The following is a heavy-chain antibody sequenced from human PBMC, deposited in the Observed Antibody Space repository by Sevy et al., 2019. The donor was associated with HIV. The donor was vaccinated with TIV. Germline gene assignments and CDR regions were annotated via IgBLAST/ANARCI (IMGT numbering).Heavy chain of an antibody. V-gene: IGHV3-7*03. D-gene: IGHD3-3*02. CDR3: ARVGFFGVRYFDY. Sequence: GGSLRLSCAASGFTFSSYWMSWVRQAPGKGLEWVANIKQDGSEKYYVDSVKGRFTISRDNAKNALYLQMNSLRAEDTAVYYCARVGFFGVRYFDYWGQGTLVTVSS. CDR2: IKQDGSEK. J-gene: IGHJ4*02. CDR1: GFTFSSYW.